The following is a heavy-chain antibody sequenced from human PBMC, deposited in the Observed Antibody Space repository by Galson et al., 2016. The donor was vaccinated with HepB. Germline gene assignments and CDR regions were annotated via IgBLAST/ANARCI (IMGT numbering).Heavy chain of an antibody. J-gene: IGHJ6*02. Sequence: SLRLSCAASDFRFSSYNMVWVRQVPGEGLEWVAVVWYDGVKKFYGESVRGRFTVSRDNSENSLSLQMTSLRDEDSAVYYCVRGDVYIPGDLWGQGTTVTVSS. V-gene: IGHV3-33*01. CDR2: VWYDGVKK. D-gene: IGHD5-24*01. CDR1: DFRFSSYN. CDR3: VRGDVYIPGDL.